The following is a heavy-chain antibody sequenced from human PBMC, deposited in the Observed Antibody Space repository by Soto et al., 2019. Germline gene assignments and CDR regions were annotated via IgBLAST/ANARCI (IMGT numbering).Heavy chain of an antibody. J-gene: IGHJ5*02. CDR3: ARDSLHYYGSGSYYNAFAFDP. Sequence: PSETLSLTCTVSGGSISSGGYYWSWIRQHPGKGLEWIGKIYKSGSTYYKPSIKSRVTLSVDTSKNQFSLKLSSVTAADTAVYYCARDSLHYYGSGSYYNAFAFDPWGQGTLVTVSS. D-gene: IGHD3-10*01. V-gene: IGHV4-31*03. CDR1: GGSISSGGYY. CDR2: IYKSGST.